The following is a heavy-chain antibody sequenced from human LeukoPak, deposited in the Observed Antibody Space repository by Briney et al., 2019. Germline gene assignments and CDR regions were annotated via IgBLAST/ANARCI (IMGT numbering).Heavy chain of an antibody. CDR2: IHSGGRT. J-gene: IGHJ4*02. CDR1: GDSVTSYY. D-gene: IGHD3-22*01. Sequence: SETLSLTCTVSGDSVTSYYWGWIRQPPGKGLEWIGYIHSGGRTIYNPSLESRLTISRDTSKSQFSLKLNSVTAADTAVYYCAINSLGDSSGYDYWGQGTLVTVSS. CDR3: AINSLGDSSGYDY. V-gene: IGHV4-4*08.